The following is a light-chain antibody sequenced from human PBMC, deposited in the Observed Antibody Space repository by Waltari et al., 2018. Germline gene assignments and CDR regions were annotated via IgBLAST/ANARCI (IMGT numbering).Light chain of an antibody. V-gene: IGLV1-40*01. CDR3: QSYDNSLSGI. CDR1: ASTIGPGYN. J-gene: IGLJ2*01. CDR2: TNS. Sequence: QSVLTQPPSVSGPQGRGSPIPATGTASTIGPGYNVPWYQQLPGTAPKLLIYTNSNRPSGVPDRFSGSKSGTSASLAITGLQDEDEADYYCQSYDNSLSGIFGGGTKLTVL.